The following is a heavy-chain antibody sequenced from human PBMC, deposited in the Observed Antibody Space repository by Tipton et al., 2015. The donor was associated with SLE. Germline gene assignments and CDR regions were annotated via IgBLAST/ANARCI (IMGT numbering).Heavy chain of an antibody. CDR2: VYYSGST. Sequence: TLSLTCIVSGVSIGSSYYYWAWIRQPPGKGLGWIGTVYYSGSTYYNPSLKSRVTISVGTSTNQLSLRLTSVTAADTAVYYCTRQRGTAYYYYHMDVWGKGTTVTVSS. J-gene: IGHJ6*03. D-gene: IGHD3-16*01. V-gene: IGHV4-39*01. CDR1: GVSIGSSYYY. CDR3: TRQRGTAYYYYHMDV.